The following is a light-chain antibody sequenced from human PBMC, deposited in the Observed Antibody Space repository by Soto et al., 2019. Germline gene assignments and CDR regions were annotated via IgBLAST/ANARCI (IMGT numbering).Light chain of an antibody. J-gene: IGLJ2*01. CDR1: TSDVGRYNL. V-gene: IGLV2-23*01. Sequence: QSVLTQPASVSGSPGQSITVSCTGTTSDVGRYNLVSWYQHHPGKAPKLMFYEGTERPSGVSNRFSGSKSGNTASLTISGLQAEDEADYYCCSYAGSSTVVFGGGTKLTVL. CDR3: CSYAGSSTVV. CDR2: EGT.